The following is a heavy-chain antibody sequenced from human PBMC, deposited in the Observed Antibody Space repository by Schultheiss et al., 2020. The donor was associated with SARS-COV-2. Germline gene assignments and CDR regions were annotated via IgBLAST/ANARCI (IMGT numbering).Heavy chain of an antibody. D-gene: IGHD6-6*01. CDR2: INHSGST. J-gene: IGHJ5*02. CDR3: ARESAGIAARPRGYNWFDP. Sequence: SQTLSLTCTVSGGSISSGGYYWSWVRQPPGKGLEWIGEINHSGSTNYNPSLKSRVTISVDRSKNQFSLKLSSVTAADTAVYYCARESAGIAARPRGYNWFDPWGQGTLVTVSS. CDR1: GGSISSGGYY. V-gene: IGHV4-30-2*01.